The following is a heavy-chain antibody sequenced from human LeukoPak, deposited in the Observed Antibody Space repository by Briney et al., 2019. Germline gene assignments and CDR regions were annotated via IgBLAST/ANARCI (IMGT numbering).Heavy chain of an antibody. D-gene: IGHD6-19*01. CDR3: AKDPGIAVAGTFAY. J-gene: IGHJ4*02. CDR1: GFTFDDYA. Sequence: GGSLRLSCAASGFTFDDYAMHWVRQAPGKGLEWVSAISGSGGSTYYADSVEGRFTISRDNSKNTLYLQMNSLRAEDMAVYYCAKDPGIAVAGTFAYWGQGTLVTVSS. V-gene: IGHV3-23*01. CDR2: ISGSGGST.